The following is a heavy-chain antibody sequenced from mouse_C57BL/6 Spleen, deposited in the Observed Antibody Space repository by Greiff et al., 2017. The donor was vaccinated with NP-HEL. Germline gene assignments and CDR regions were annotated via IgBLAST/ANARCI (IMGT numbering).Heavy chain of an antibody. CDR3: ARRGPTVVATGFDY. V-gene: IGHV1-69*01. D-gene: IGHD1-1*01. CDR1: GYTFTSYW. J-gene: IGHJ2*01. Sequence: VQLQQSGAELVMPGASVKLSCKASGYTFTSYWMHWVKQRPGQGLEWIGEIDPSDSYTNYNQKFKGKSTLTVDKSSSTAYMQLSSLTSEDSAVYYCARRGPTVVATGFDYWGQGTTLTVSS. CDR2: IDPSDSYT.